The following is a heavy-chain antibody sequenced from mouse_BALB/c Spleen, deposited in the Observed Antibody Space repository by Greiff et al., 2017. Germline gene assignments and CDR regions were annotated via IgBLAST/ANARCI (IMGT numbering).Heavy chain of an antibody. CDR3: TRERRLHGRYFDY. CDR1: GYTFTSYW. Sequence: VQLQQPGAELVRPGASVKLSCKASGYTFTSYWINWVKQRPGQGLEWIGNIYPSDSYTNYNQKFKDKATLTVDKSSSTAYMQLSSPTSEDSAVYYCTRERRLHGRYFDYWGQGTTLAVSS. V-gene: IGHV1-69*02. D-gene: IGHD1-2*01. CDR2: IYPSDSYT. J-gene: IGHJ2*01.